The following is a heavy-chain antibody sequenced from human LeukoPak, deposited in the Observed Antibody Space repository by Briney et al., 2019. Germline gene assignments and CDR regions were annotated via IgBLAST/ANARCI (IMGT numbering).Heavy chain of an antibody. CDR3: ARILTYYDFWSGPDY. J-gene: IGHJ4*02. CDR1: GYTFTGYY. CDR2: INPNSGGT. V-gene: IGHV1-2*02. Sequence: ASVKVSCKASGYTFTGYYMHWVRQAPGQGLERMGWINPNSGGTNYAQKFQGRVTMTRDTSISTAYMELSRLRSDDTAVYYCARILTYYDFWSGPDYWGQGTLVTVSS. D-gene: IGHD3-3*01.